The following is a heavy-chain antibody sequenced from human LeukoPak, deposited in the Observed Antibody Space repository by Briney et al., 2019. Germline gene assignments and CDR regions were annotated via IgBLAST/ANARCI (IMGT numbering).Heavy chain of an antibody. J-gene: IGHJ4*02. CDR2: IYSGGST. CDR3: ARRAGAYSHPYDY. V-gene: IGHV3-53*01. Sequence: GRSLRLSCAAAGFTFSNYAMHWVRQAPGKGLEWVSFIYSGGSTHYSDSVKGRFTISRDNSKNTLYLQMNSLRAEDAAVYYCARRAGAYSHPYDYWGQGTLVTVSS. D-gene: IGHD4/OR15-4a*01. CDR1: GFTFSNYA.